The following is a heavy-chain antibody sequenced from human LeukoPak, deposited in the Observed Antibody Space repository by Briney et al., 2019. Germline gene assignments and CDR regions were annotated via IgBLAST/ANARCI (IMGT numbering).Heavy chain of an antibody. Sequence: GGSLRLSCAASGFTFSDYYMSWIRQAPGKGLEWVSYISSSSSYTNYADSVKGRFTISRDNAKNSLYLQMNSLRAEDTAVYYCARDFPRSHYYYGMDVWGQGTTVTVSS. CDR2: ISSSSSYT. CDR3: ARDFPRSHYYYGMDV. J-gene: IGHJ6*02. V-gene: IGHV3-11*05. CDR1: GFTFSDYY.